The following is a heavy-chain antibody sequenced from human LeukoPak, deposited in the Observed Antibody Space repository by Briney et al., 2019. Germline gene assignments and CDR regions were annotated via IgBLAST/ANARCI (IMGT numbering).Heavy chain of an antibody. J-gene: IGHJ4*02. CDR3: ARSLWQLPPDY. V-gene: IGHV3-21*01. CDR1: GFTFSTFA. Sequence: KAGGSLRLSCAASGFTFSTFAMNWVRQAPGKGLEWVSSISSSSSYIYYADSVKGRFTISRDNAKNSLYLQMNSLRAEDTAVYYCARSLWQLPPDYWGQGTLVTVSS. CDR2: ISSSSSYI. D-gene: IGHD2-15*01.